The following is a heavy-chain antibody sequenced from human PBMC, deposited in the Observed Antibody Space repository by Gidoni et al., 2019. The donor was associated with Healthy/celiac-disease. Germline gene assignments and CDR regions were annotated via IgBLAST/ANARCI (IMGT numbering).Heavy chain of an antibody. CDR1: GFSLSNARMG. J-gene: IGHJ4*02. CDR3: ARQGSYQGGYFDY. Sequence: QVTLKESGPVLVTPTETLTLTCTVSGFSLSNARMGVSWIRQPPGKALEWLAHIFSNDEKSYSTSLKSRLTISKDTSKSQVVLTMTNMDPVDTATYYCARQGSYQGGYFDYWGQGTLVTVSS. CDR2: IFSNDEK. D-gene: IGHD1-26*01. V-gene: IGHV2-26*01.